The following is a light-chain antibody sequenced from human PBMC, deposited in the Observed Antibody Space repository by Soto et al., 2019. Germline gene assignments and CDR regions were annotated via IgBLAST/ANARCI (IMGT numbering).Light chain of an antibody. CDR2: DVS. CDR3: SSYTSSSTYV. V-gene: IGLV2-14*01. CDR1: SSDVGGYNY. Sequence: QSALTQPASVSGSPGQSITISCTGTSSDVGGYNYVSWYQQQPGKAPKLMIYDVSNRPSGVSNRFSGSKSGNTASLTISGLQADDEADYYCSSYTSSSTYVFGTGTKLTVL. J-gene: IGLJ1*01.